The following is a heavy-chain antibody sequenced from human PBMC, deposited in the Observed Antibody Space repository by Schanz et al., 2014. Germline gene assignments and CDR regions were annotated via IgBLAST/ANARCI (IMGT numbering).Heavy chain of an antibody. CDR2: IISILGIP. CDR1: GGTFSSYT. J-gene: IGHJ3*02. V-gene: IGHV1-69*08. D-gene: IGHD3-10*01. Sequence: QVQLVQSGAEVKKPGSSMKVSCKASGGTFSSYTISWVRQAPGQGLEWMGRIISILGIPNYAQKFQGRVTITADKSTFTAYMDVSSLRSEDTAVYYCARDQYYFGSGNPFDIWGQGTMVTVSS. CDR3: ARDQYYFGSGNPFDI.